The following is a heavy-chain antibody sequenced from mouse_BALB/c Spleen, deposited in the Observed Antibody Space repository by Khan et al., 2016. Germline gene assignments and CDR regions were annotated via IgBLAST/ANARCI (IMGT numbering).Heavy chain of an antibody. CDR3: ARDSHGYDY. D-gene: IGHD2-2*01. V-gene: IGHV7-3*02. Sequence: EVELVESGGGLVQPGGSLRLSCATSGFTFTDYYMSWVRQPPGKALEWLGFIRNKANGYTTEYSASVKGRFTISRDNSQCILYLQMNTLRAEDSATYYCARDSHGYDYWGQDTTLTVSS. CDR1: GFTFTDYY. CDR2: IRNKANGYTT. J-gene: IGHJ2*01.